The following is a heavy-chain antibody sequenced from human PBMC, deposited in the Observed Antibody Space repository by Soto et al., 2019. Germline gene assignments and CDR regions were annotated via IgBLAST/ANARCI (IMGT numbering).Heavy chain of an antibody. V-gene: IGHV1-69*13. CDR2: IIPIFGTA. Sequence: GASVKLSCEASGYGFTSYSMRWVRQAPGQGLEWMGGIIPIFGTANYAQKFQGRVTITADESTSTAYMELSSLRSEDTAVYYCASPGNNYYDSMYGYWGQGTLVTVSS. D-gene: IGHD3-22*01. CDR1: GYGFTSYS. J-gene: IGHJ4*02. CDR3: ASPGNNYYDSMYGY.